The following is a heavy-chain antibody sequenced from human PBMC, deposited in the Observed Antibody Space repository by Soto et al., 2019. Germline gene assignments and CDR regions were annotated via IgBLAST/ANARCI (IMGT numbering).Heavy chain of an antibody. D-gene: IGHD3-22*01. CDR2: IIPIFGTA. V-gene: IGHV1-69*13. J-gene: IGHJ4*02. CDR3: AKTVGSSGYYYQY. Sequence: EASVKVSCKASGGTFSSYAISWVRQAPGQGLEWMGGIIPIFGTANYAQKFQGRVTITADESTSTAYMELSSLRSEDTAVYYCAKTVGSSGYYYQYWGQGTLVTVSS. CDR1: GGTFSSYA.